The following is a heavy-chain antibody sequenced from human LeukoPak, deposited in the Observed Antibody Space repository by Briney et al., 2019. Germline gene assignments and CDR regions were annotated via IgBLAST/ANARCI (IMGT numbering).Heavy chain of an antibody. CDR2: ISNGGVTT. CDR1: GFTFGSYA. V-gene: IGHV3-23*01. D-gene: IGHD6-13*01. Sequence: QSGGSLRLSCAASGFTFGSYAMSWVRLTPGKSLEWVSIISNGGVTTYYADSVRGRFTISRDNSKDLLYLQMDSLRAEDTAVYYCVKLSSGSGSSFGFDSWGLGTLVTVSS. J-gene: IGHJ4*02. CDR3: VKLSSGSGSSFGFDS.